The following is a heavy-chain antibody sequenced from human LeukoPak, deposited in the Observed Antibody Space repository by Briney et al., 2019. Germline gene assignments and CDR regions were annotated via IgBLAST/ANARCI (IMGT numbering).Heavy chain of an antibody. J-gene: IGHJ4*02. Sequence: SQTLALTCTVSGGSISTGREYWSWIRQPAGKGLEWIGRVYATGSTNYSPSLKSRATISLDPSKNQFSLKLSSVTAADTAMYYCARLAPYSSGPHFDYWGQGILVTVSS. CDR3: ARLAPYSSGPHFDY. CDR2: VYATGST. D-gene: IGHD6-19*01. CDR1: GGSISTGREY. V-gene: IGHV4-61*02.